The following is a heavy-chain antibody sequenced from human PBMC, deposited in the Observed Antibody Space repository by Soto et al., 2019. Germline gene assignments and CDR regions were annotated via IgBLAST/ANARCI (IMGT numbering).Heavy chain of an antibody. CDR3: AGLYTYGCGGSVFNY. D-gene: IGHD2-21*01. CDR2: IYYSGST. J-gene: IGHJ4*02. V-gene: IGHV4-59*01. CDR1: GGSISSYY. Sequence: SETLSLTCTVSGGSISSYYWSWIRQPPGKGLEWIGYIYYSGSTNYNPSLESRVSISVDPSKNHFSLKLSSVTAADTAVFYCAGLYTYGCGGSVFNYLGQGTLVTVSS.